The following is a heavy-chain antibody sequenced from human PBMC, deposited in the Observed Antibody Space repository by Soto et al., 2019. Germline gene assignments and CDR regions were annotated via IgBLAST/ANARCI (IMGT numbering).Heavy chain of an antibody. CDR1: GASITADAYS. J-gene: IGHJ5*02. D-gene: IGHD2-2*01. V-gene: IGHV4-31*03. Sequence: QVQLQESGPGLVKPSQTLSLTCSVSGASITADAYSWNWLRQHPGKGLEWIGYIFYSGSTYYNPSLMSRVTISVDTSKSQFSLKLTSLTAADTAVYYCARGSGMVIVPGSSWFDPWGQGTLVTVSS. CDR2: IFYSGST. CDR3: ARGSGMVIVPGSSWFDP.